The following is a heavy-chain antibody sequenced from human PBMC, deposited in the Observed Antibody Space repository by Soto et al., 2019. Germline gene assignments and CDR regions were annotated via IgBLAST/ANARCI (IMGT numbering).Heavy chain of an antibody. CDR3: ARDEGGPVVVTAMVFDY. V-gene: IGHV3-33*01. CDR1: GFTFGSYG. CDR2: IWYDGSNK. Sequence: QVQLVESGGGVVQPGRSLRLSCAASGFTFGSYGMHWVRQAPGKGLEWVAVIWYDGSNKYYADSVKGRFTISRDNSKNTLYLQMNSLRAEDTAVYYCARDEGGPVVVTAMVFDYWGQGTLVTVSS. D-gene: IGHD2-21*02. J-gene: IGHJ4*02.